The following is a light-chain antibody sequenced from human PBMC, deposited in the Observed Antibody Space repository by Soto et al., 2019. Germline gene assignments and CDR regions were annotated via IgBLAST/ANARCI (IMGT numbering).Light chain of an antibody. CDR3: AVWDNSMTAWV. J-gene: IGLJ3*02. CDR1: YSNIGSHY. Sequence: QSVLTQPPSASGTPGQSLTISCSGGYSNIGSHYVYWYQHFPGTAPRLLIFRDGQRLSGVPAGFFGSKSDTSASLANTGLRSKDEGEYYCAVWDNSMTAWVFGGVTKVTVL. V-gene: IGLV1-47*01. CDR2: RDG.